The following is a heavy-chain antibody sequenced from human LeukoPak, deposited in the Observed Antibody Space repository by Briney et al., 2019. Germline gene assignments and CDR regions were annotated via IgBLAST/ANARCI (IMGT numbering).Heavy chain of an antibody. J-gene: IGHJ4*02. D-gene: IGHD6-19*01. V-gene: IGHV1-18*04. CDR3: ARAPGYSSGWPGSYYFDY. CDR1: GYTFTSYG. Sequence: ASVKVSCKASGYTFTSYGISWVRQAPGQGLEWMGWISAYNGNTNYAQKLQGRVTMTTDTSTSTAYMEPRSLRSDDTAVYYCARAPGYSSGWPGSYYFDYWGQGTLVTVSS. CDR2: ISAYNGNT.